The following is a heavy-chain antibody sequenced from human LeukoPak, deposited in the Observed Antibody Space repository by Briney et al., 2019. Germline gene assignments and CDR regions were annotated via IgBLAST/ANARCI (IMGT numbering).Heavy chain of an antibody. D-gene: IGHD4-17*01. Sequence: PSETLSLTCTVSGGSISSYYWSWIRQPPGKGLEWIGYIFYSGSTNYNPSLKSRVTISVDTSKNQFSLKLSSVTAADTAVYYCARQTTSDAFGIWGQGTMVTVSS. V-gene: IGHV4-59*08. CDR2: IFYSGST. CDR1: GGSISSYY. J-gene: IGHJ3*02. CDR3: ARQTTSDAFGI.